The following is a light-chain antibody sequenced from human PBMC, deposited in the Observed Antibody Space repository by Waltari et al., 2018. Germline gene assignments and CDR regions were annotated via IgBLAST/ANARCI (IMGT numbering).Light chain of an antibody. CDR2: GAS. J-gene: IGKJ1*01. Sequence: QSPATLSVSPGDGATLSCRASQSISSNLAWYQQKPGQAPRLLIYGASTRATGIPARFSGGGSGAEYTLTIRSLQSDVVAVYYCQQYHDWPPWTFGQGTRVEIK. V-gene: IGKV3-15*01. CDR3: QQYHDWPPWT. CDR1: QSISSN.